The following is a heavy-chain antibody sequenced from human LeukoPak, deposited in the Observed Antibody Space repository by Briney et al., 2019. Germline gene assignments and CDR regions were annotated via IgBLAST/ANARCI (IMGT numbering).Heavy chain of an antibody. CDR2: IIPILGIA. V-gene: IGHV1-69*04. CDR3: ARAVVAAAFEDY. CDR1: GGTFSSYA. J-gene: IGHJ4*02. D-gene: IGHD2-15*01. Sequence: GASVKVSCKASGGTFSSYAISWVRQAPGQGLEWMGRIIPILGIANYAQKFQGRVTITADKSTSTAYMELSSLRSEDTAVYYCARAVVAAAFEDYWGQGTLVTVSS.